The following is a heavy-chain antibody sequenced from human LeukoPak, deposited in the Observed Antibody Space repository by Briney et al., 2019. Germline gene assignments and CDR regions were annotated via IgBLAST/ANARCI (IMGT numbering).Heavy chain of an antibody. CDR1: GFTFSDHY. CDR2: GSDKANSYTT. Sequence: GGSLRLSCAASGFTFSDHYMDWVRQAPGKGLDWVGRGSDKANSYTTDYAASVKGRFTISRDDSKNSLYLQMTSLKTEDTAVYYCVRVIKDPTTVTTYFAYWGQGTLVTVSS. V-gene: IGHV3-72*01. CDR3: VRVIKDPTTVTTYFAY. J-gene: IGHJ4*02. D-gene: IGHD4-11*01.